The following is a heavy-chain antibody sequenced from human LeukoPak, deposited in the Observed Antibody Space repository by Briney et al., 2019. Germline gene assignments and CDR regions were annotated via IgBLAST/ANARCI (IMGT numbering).Heavy chain of an antibody. D-gene: IGHD4-17*01. CDR3: ARVLVTVTKGFDI. V-gene: IGHV4-59*11. J-gene: IGHJ3*02. CDR2: ISYIGST. CDR1: DDSFSSHY. Sequence: SETLSLTCAVSDDSFSSHYWTWIRQPPGKGLEWIGYISYIGSTNYNPSLKSRVTISIDTSKNQFSLKLSSVTAADTAVYYCARVLVTVTKGFDIWGQGTMASVSS.